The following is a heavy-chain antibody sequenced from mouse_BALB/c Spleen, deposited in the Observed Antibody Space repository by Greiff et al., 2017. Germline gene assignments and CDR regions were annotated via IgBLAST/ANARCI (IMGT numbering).Heavy chain of an antibody. D-gene: IGHD1-2*01. V-gene: IGHV3-2*02. CDR3: AYYYGYEGFAY. CDR1: GYSITSAYA. Sequence: EVQLQESGPGLVKPSQSLPLTCPVTGYSITSAYAWNWIRQFPGNKLEWMGYISYSGSTSYNPSLKSRISITRDTSKNQFFLQLNSVTTEDTATYYCAYYYGYEGFAYWGQGTLVTVSA. J-gene: IGHJ3*01. CDR2: ISYSGST.